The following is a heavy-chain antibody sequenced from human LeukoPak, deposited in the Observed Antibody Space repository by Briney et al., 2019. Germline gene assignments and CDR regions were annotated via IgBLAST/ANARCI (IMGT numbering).Heavy chain of an antibody. CDR1: GFTFSSYE. V-gene: IGHV3-48*03. CDR3: ARDNTLDSYCSGGSCFKSAFDI. J-gene: IGHJ3*02. D-gene: IGHD2-15*01. Sequence: GGSLRLSCAASGFTFSSYEMNWVRQAPGKGLEWVSYISSSGSTIYYADSVKGRFTISRDNAKNSLYLQMNSLRAEDTAVYYCARDNTLDSYCSGGSCFKSAFDIWGQGTMVTVSS. CDR2: ISSSGSTI.